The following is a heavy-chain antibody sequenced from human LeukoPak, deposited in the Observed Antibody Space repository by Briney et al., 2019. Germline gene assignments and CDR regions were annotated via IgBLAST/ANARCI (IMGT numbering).Heavy chain of an antibody. Sequence: SETLSLTCTVSGGSISSYYWSWIRQPPGKGLEWIGYIYYSGSTNYNPSLKSRVTISVDTSKNQFSLKLSSVTAADTAVYYCARDGGSIGDHLDYWGQGTLVTVSS. CDR1: GGSISSYY. V-gene: IGHV4-59*01. J-gene: IGHJ4*02. CDR2: IYYSGST. CDR3: ARDGGSIGDHLDY. D-gene: IGHD2-15*01.